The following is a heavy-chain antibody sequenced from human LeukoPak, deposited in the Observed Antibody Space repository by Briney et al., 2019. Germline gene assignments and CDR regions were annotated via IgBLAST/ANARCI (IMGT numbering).Heavy chain of an antibody. J-gene: IGHJ4*02. D-gene: IGHD3-22*01. CDR1: GGSITSYY. Sequence: SETLSLTCTVSGGSITSYYWSWIRQPPGKGLEWIGYIYYTGSTNNNPSVKSRVTISVDTSKNQFSLRLSAVTAADTAVYYCARVGNNGYYLFDYWGQGTLVTVSS. V-gene: IGHV4-59*12. CDR2: IYYTGST. CDR3: ARVGNNGYYLFDY.